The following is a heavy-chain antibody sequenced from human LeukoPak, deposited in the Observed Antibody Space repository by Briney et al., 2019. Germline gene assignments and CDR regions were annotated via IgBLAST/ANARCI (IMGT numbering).Heavy chain of an antibody. CDR3: ASLLSGFISGWCPDYYYGVDV. CDR2: ISYSGST. CDR1: SDSISSSRFY. Sequence: SETLSLTCTVSSDSISSSRFYGGWIRQPPGRGLEWIATISYSGSTYYNPSLRSRVTMSIDTSKNQFSLKLSSVTAADTAVYYCASLLSGFISGWCPDYYYGVDVWGQGTTVSVSS. D-gene: IGHD6-25*01. V-gene: IGHV4-39*01. J-gene: IGHJ6*02.